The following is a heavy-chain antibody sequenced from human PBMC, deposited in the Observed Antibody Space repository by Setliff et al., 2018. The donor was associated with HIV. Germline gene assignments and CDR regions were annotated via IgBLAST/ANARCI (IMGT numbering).Heavy chain of an antibody. D-gene: IGHD3-9*01. Sequence: SETLSLTCAVYGGSFSDYYWSWIRQPPGKGLEWIGEINHSGRTIQSPSLGSRVTISVDTSKKQFSLNLSSVTAADTAVYYCARATDWFHFPDAFDFWGQGTMVTVSS. V-gene: IGHV4-34*01. CDR2: INHSGRT. J-gene: IGHJ3*01. CDR3: ARATDWFHFPDAFDF. CDR1: GGSFSDYY.